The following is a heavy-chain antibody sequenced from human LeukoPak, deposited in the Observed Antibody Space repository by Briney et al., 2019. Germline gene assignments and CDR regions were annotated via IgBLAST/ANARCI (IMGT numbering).Heavy chain of an antibody. CDR2: IYTSGST. CDR3: ARDVGSEDSSGYYMAFDI. CDR1: GGSLSSYY. Sequence: SETLSLTCTVSGGSLSSYYWSWIRQPAGKGLEWIRRIYTSGSTNYNPSLKSRVTMSVDTSKNQFSLKLSSVTAADTAVYYCARDVGSEDSSGYYMAFDIWGQGTMVTVSS. J-gene: IGHJ3*02. V-gene: IGHV4-4*07. D-gene: IGHD3-22*01.